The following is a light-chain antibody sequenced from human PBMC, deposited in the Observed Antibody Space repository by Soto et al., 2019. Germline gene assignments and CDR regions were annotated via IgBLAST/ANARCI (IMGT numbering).Light chain of an antibody. J-gene: IGLJ1*01. Sequence: QSVLTQPASVSGSPGQSITISCTGTGNDVGGYNYVSWYQQHPGKAPKLMIYEVSNRPSGVSNRFSGSKSGNTASLTISGLQAEDEADYYCSSYTSSSTYVFGTGTKGTVL. CDR2: EVS. CDR3: SSYTSSSTYV. V-gene: IGLV2-14*01. CDR1: GNDVGGYNY.